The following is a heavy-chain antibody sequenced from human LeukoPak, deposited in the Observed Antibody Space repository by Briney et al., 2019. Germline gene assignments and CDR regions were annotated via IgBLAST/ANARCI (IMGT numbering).Heavy chain of an antibody. V-gene: IGHV3-74*01. CDR1: GFTFSSYW. CDR2: INNDGGST. CDR3: GRDSRYTIDY. J-gene: IGHJ4*02. D-gene: IGHD1-14*01. Sequence: PGGSLRLSCAASGFTFSSYWMHWVRQAPGKGLVWVSRINNDGGSTSYADSVKGRFTISRDNAKNTLYLQMNSLRAEDTAVYYCGRDSRYTIDYWGQGTLVTVSS.